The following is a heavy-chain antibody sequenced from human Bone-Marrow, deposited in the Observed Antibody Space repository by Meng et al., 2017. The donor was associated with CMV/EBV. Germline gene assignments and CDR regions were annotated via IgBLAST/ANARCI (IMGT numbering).Heavy chain of an antibody. CDR2: IIPILGIA. D-gene: IGHD6-19*01. J-gene: IGHJ4*02. CDR1: GGTFSSYA. CDR3: ARDTTSGWYKYFDY. Sequence: SVKVSCKASGGTFSSYAISWVRQAPGQGLEWVGGIIPILGIANYAQKFQGRVTITADKSTSTAYMELSSLRSEDTAVYYCARDTTSGWYKYFDYWGQGTLVTVSS. V-gene: IGHV1-69*10.